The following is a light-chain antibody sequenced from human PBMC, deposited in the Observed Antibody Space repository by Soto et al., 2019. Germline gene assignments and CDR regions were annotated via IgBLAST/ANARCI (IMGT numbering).Light chain of an antibody. Sequence: DIQMTHSPSTLSASVLYIVTITFRSSQSISSWLASYQQKPGKASKLLIYDASSLESGVPSRFSGSGSGTEFTLTISSLQPDDFATYYCQKYNSYSTKFGQGTKVDIK. CDR3: QKYNSYSTK. CDR2: DAS. J-gene: IGKJ1*01. CDR1: QSISSW. V-gene: IGKV1-5*01.